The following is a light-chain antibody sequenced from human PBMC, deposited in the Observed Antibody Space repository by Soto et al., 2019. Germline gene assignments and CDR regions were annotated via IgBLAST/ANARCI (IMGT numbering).Light chain of an antibody. Sequence: QSALTQPASVSGSPGQSITISCTGTSSDVGGYNYVSWYQQHRGKAPKLMIYDVSNRPSGVSNRFSGSKSGNTASLTISGLQAEDEADYYCSSYTSSSTLVFGGGNKLTVL. CDR3: SSYTSSSTLV. J-gene: IGLJ2*01. V-gene: IGLV2-14*01. CDR1: SSDVGGYNY. CDR2: DVS.